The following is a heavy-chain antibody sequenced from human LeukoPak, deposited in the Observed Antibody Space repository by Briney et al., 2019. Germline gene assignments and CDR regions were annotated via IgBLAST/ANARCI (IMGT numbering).Heavy chain of an antibody. CDR1: GFTFSSYG. D-gene: IGHD6-13*01. J-gene: IGHJ4*02. V-gene: IGHV3-33*05. CDR3: TRDLTGTTWSENDY. Sequence: PGGSLRLSCAASGFTFSSYGMHWVRQAPAKGMELVAVISYAGSETYYADSVKGRFTISRDTSKNTLYLQMNNLRADDTARYYCTRDLTGTTWSENDYWGQGTLVTISS. CDR2: ISYAGSET.